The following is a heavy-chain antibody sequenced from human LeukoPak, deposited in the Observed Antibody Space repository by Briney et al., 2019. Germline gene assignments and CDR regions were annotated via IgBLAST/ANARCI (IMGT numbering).Heavy chain of an antibody. V-gene: IGHV3-11*04. CDR3: ARDAGDTANDAFDI. D-gene: IGHD5-18*01. CDR2: ISSSGSTI. Sequence: GGSLRLSYAASGFTFSDYYMSWIRQAPGKGLEWVSYISSSGSTIYYADSVKGRFTISRDNAKNSLYLQMNSLRAEDTAVYYCARDAGDTANDAFDIWGQGTMVTVSS. J-gene: IGHJ3*02. CDR1: GFTFSDYY.